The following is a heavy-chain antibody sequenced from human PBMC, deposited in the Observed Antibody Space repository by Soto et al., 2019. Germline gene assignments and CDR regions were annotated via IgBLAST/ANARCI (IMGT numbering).Heavy chain of an antibody. J-gene: IGHJ6*03. CDR3: ARHGHDFWSGYPRQIRYYYYYMDV. CDR2: INHSGST. D-gene: IGHD3-3*01. Sequence: SETLSLTCAVYGGSFSGYYWSWIRQPPGKGLEWIGEINHSGSTNYNPSLKSRVTISVDTSKNQFSLKLSSVTAADTAVYYCARHGHDFWSGYPRQIRYYYYYMDVWGKGTTVTVSS. CDR1: GGSFSGYY. V-gene: IGHV4-34*01.